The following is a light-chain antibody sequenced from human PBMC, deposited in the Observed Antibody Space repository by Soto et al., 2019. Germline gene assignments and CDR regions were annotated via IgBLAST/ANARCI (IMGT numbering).Light chain of an antibody. CDR2: DVT. CDR1: SSDVGGYNY. Sequence: QSALTQPASVSGSPGQSITIPCTGTSSDVGGYNYVSWYQQYPGKAPKLMIYDVTNRPSGVSNRFSGSKSGNTASLTISGLQAEDEAIYYCSSYTGSSTLVVFGGGTKLTVL. V-gene: IGLV2-14*01. J-gene: IGLJ2*01. CDR3: SSYTGSSTLVV.